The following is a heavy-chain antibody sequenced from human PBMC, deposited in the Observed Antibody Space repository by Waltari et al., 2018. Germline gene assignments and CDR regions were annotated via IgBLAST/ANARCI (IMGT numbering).Heavy chain of an antibody. V-gene: IGHV6-1*01. Sequence: QVQLQQSGPGLVKPSQTLSLTCAISGARGANTGAPWNWIRQSPSRGLGWLARTYYMSRWYSDYAVSVKSRITLNPDTSKNQFSLQLNSVTPDDTAVYYCARGRGIAVEFDYWGQGTLVTVSS. CDR1: GARGANTGAP. CDR2: TYYMSRWYS. J-gene: IGHJ4*02. CDR3: ARGRGIAVEFDY. D-gene: IGHD6-19*01.